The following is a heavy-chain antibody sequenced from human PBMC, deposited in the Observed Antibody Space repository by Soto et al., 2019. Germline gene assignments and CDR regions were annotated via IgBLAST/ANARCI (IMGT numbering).Heavy chain of an antibody. CDR2: ISSSSSAI. J-gene: IGHJ4*02. CDR3: ARDRDAFYDILTGYQPLDC. D-gene: IGHD3-9*01. Sequence: GGSLRLSCAASGFPFSSYNMNCVRQAPGKGLEWVSYISSSSSAIYYADSVKGRFTISRDNANNSLYLQMNSLRAEDTAVYYCARDRDAFYDILTGYQPLDCWGQGTLVTVSS. V-gene: IGHV3-48*01. CDR1: GFPFSSYN.